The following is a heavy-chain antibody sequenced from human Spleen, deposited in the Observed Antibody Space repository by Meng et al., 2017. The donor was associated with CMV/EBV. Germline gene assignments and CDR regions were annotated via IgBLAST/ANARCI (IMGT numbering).Heavy chain of an antibody. CDR2: ISYDGSNK. V-gene: IGHV3-30-3*01. Sequence: GESLKISCAASGFTFSSYAMHWVRQAPGKGLEWVAVISYDGSNKYYADSVKGRFTISRNNSKNTLYLQMNSLRAEDTAVYYCANIGGDVWGQGTTVTVSS. CDR1: GFTFSSYA. D-gene: IGHD3-10*01. J-gene: IGHJ6*02. CDR3: ANIGGDV.